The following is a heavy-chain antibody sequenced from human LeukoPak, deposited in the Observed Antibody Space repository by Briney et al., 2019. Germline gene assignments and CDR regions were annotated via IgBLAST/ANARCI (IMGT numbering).Heavy chain of an antibody. Sequence: GASVKVSCKASGYTFTSYAMNWVRQAPGQGLEWMGWINTNTGNPTYAQGFTGRFVFSLDTSASTAYLQISSLKAEDTAVYYCARGTYFDWFNDAFDIWGQGTMVTVSS. D-gene: IGHD3-9*01. V-gene: IGHV7-4-1*02. J-gene: IGHJ3*02. CDR2: INTNTGNP. CDR3: ARGTYFDWFNDAFDI. CDR1: GYTFTSYA.